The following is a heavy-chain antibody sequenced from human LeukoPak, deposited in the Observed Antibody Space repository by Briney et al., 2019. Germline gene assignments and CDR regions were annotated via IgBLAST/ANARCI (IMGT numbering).Heavy chain of an antibody. Sequence: GGSLRLSCAASGFTFSGYWMHWVRQAPGKGLVWVSRVNGDGTITAYADSVKGRSTIPRDNAKNTLYLRMNSLRVDDTAVYYCTRADDDLDDWGQGTLVTVSS. CDR1: GFTFSGYW. V-gene: IGHV3-74*01. CDR2: VNGDGTIT. CDR3: TRADDDLDD. D-gene: IGHD3-3*01. J-gene: IGHJ4*02.